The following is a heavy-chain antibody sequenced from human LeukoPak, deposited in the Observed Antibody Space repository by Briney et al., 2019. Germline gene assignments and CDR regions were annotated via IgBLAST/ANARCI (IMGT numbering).Heavy chain of an antibody. CDR1: GFTFSSYW. CDR3: ARVLYRQWLVQYSEYGMDV. CDR2: INSDGSST. Sequence: GGSLRLSCAASGFTFSSYWMHWVRQAPGRGLVWVSRINSDGSSTSYADSVKGRFTISRDNAKNTLYLQMNSLRAEDTAVYYCARVLYRQWLVQYSEYGMDVWGQGTTVTVSS. J-gene: IGHJ6*02. V-gene: IGHV3-74*01. D-gene: IGHD6-19*01.